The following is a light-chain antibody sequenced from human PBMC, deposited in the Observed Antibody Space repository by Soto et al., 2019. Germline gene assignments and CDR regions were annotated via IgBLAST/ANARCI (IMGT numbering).Light chain of an antibody. CDR1: QSISSW. CDR3: QQYNSYSRT. V-gene: IGKV1-5*03. J-gene: IGKJ1*01. Sequence: DIQMTQSPSTLSASVGDRVTITCRASQSISSWLAWYQQKPGKAPKLLIYKASSLESGVPSRFSGSGSGTEFPLTVSSPQPDDFAPYYCQQYNSYSRTFGHGTKVEIK. CDR2: KAS.